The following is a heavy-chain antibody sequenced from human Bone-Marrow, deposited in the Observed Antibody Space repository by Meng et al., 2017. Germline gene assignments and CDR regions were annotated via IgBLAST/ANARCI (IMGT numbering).Heavy chain of an antibody. CDR3: ARIVAAAGMIAWFDP. CDR2: INTNTGNP. J-gene: IGHJ5*02. V-gene: IGHV7-4-1*02. D-gene: IGHD6-13*01. CDR1: GYTFTSYA. Sequence: QVQLVLSGAELKNPGASVKVSCKASGYTFTSYAMSWVRQAPGQGLEWMGWINTNTGNPTYAQGFTGRFVFSLDTSVSTAYLQISSLKTEDTAVYYCARIVAAAGMIAWFDPWGQGTLVTVSS.